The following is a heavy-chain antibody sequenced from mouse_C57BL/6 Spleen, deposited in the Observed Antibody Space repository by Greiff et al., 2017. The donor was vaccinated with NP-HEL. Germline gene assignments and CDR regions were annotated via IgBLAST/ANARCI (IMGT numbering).Heavy chain of an antibody. CDR3: ARHTTVVAHWYFDV. CDR1: GFTFSSYG. Sequence: EVMLVESGGDLVKPGGSLKLSCAASGFTFSSYGMSWVRQTPDKRLEWVATISSGGSYTYYPDSVKGRFTISRDNAKNTLYLQMSSLKSEDTAMYYCARHTTVVAHWYFDVWGTGTTVTVSS. J-gene: IGHJ1*03. D-gene: IGHD1-1*01. CDR2: ISSGGSYT. V-gene: IGHV5-6*01.